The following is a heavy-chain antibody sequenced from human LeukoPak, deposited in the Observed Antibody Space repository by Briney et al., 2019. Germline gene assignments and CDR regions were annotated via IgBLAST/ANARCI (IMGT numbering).Heavy chain of an antibody. Sequence: GGSLRLSCAASGFTFSSYAMHWVRQAPGKGLEYVSAISSNGGGAYYANSVKGRFTISRDNSKNTLYLQMGSLRAEDMAVYYCARNLYYYDSSGYYYYWGQGTLVTVSS. CDR2: ISSNGGGA. D-gene: IGHD3-22*01. CDR3: ARNLYYYDSSGYYYY. CDR1: GFTFSSYA. J-gene: IGHJ4*02. V-gene: IGHV3-64*01.